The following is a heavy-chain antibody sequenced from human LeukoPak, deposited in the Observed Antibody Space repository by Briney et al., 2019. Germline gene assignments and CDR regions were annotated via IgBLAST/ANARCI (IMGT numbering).Heavy chain of an antibody. J-gene: IGHJ4*02. CDR3: ARDWYCNGGSGTDLFDY. CDR1: GGTFSSNA. V-gene: IGHV1-18*01. D-gene: IGHD2-15*01. Sequence: ASVKVSCTTSGGTFSSNAISWVRQAPGQGLEWMGWISTHTGDTSYAQKLQGRVTMTTDTSTTTVYMELRSLRSDDTAVYYCARDWYCNGGSGTDLFDYWGQGTLVTVSS. CDR2: ISTHTGDT.